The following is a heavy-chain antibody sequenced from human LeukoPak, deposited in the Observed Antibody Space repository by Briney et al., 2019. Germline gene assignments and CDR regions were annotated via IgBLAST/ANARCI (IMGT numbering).Heavy chain of an antibody. J-gene: IGHJ4*02. Sequence: SETLSLTCTVPGGSISNSSYYWGWIRQPPGKGLEWIGSMYYSGSTYYNPSLKSRATISVDTSKNQFSLKLSSVTAADTAVYYCARHGKMGTINPSYWGQGTLVTVSS. D-gene: IGHD5-24*01. CDR3: ARHGKMGTINPSY. V-gene: IGHV4-39*01. CDR1: GGSISNSSYY. CDR2: MYYSGST.